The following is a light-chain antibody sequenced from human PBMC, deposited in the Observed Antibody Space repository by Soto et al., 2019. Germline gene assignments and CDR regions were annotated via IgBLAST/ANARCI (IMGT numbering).Light chain of an antibody. CDR3: QQYSTYPYT. CDR2: DAS. V-gene: IGKV1-5*01. Sequence: DIPMTQSPSTLSASVGDSVTLTCRASHSISNLLAWYQQKPGKAPKLVIYDASSLESGVPSRFGGSASGTEFTLTVSSLLPDDFATYYCQQYSTYPYTFGQGTKLEIK. J-gene: IGKJ2*01. CDR1: HSISNL.